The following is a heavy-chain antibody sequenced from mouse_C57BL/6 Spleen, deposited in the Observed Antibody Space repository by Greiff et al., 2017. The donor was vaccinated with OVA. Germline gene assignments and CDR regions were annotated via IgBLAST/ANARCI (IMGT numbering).Heavy chain of an antibody. D-gene: IGHD4-1*01. CDR2: INPNYGTT. J-gene: IGHJ1*03. Sequence: EVQRVESGPELVKPGASVKISCKASGYSFTDYNMNWVKQSNGKSLEWIGVINPNYGTTSYNQKFKGKATLTVDQSSSTAYMQLNSLTSEDSAVYYCARTLANWDGYWYFDVWGTGTTVTVSS. V-gene: IGHV1-39*01. CDR3: ARTLANWDGYWYFDV. CDR1: GYSFTDYN.